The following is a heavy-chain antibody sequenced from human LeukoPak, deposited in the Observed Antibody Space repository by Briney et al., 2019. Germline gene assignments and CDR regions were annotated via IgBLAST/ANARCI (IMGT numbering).Heavy chain of an antibody. CDR3: AIIFSYYYDSSVLFDY. D-gene: IGHD3-22*01. J-gene: IGHJ4*02. CDR2: MNPNSGNT. Sequence: ASVKVSCKASGYTFTSYDINWVRQAPGQGLEWMGWMNPNSGNTGYAQKFQGRVTMTRNTSISTAYMELSSLRSEDTAVYYCAIIFSYYYDSSVLFDYWGQGTLVTVSS. CDR1: GYTFTSYD. V-gene: IGHV1-8*01.